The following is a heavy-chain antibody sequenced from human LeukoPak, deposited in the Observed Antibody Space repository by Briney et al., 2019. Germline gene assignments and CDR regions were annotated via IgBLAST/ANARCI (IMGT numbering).Heavy chain of an antibody. Sequence: GSSVKVSCKASGGTFSSYAISWVRQAPGQGLEWMGGIIPIFGTANYAQKLQGRVTITTDESTSTAYMELSSLRSEDTAVYYCAREMSSRLRWFDPWGQGTLVTVSS. CDR3: AREMSSRLRWFDP. V-gene: IGHV1-69*05. J-gene: IGHJ5*02. CDR1: GGTFSSYA. CDR2: IIPIFGTA. D-gene: IGHD4-17*01.